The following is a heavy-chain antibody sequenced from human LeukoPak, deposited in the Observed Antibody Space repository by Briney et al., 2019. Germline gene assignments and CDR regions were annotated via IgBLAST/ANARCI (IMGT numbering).Heavy chain of an antibody. CDR1: GFTFSTYG. V-gene: IGHV3-30*02. CDR3: ANEAFMSETDAFDF. J-gene: IGHJ3*01. CDR2: IRYDGTHK. D-gene: IGHD3-16*01. Sequence: PGGSLRLSCAASGFTFSTYGMHWVRQAPGKGLEWVAFIRYDGTHKYYSESVRGRFTISRGNPKNTLYLQMNSLRSEDTAVYYCANEAFMSETDAFDFWGQGTMVTVSS.